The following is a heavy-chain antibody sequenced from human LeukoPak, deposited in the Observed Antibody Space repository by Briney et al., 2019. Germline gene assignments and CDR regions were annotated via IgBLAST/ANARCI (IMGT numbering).Heavy chain of an antibody. J-gene: IGHJ4*02. CDR1: GFTFSTYW. CDR3: AREVYANSYYFDY. CDR2: IKSDGSST. Sequence: PGGSLRLSCAASGFTFSTYWMNWVRQAPGKGLVWVSRIKSDGSSTSYADSVKGRFTTSRDNAKYTLYLQMNSLRAEDTAVYYCAREVYANSYYFDYWGQGTLVTVSS. V-gene: IGHV3-74*01. D-gene: IGHD2-8*01.